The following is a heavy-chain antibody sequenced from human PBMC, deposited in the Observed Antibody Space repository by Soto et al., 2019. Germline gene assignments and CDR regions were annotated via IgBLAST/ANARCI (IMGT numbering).Heavy chain of an antibody. CDR2: IDPSDSQT. CDR3: ARQIYDSDTGPNFQYYFDS. V-gene: IGHV5-10-1*01. D-gene: IGHD3-22*01. J-gene: IGHJ4*02. Sequence: GESLTITCTRSGNSFASYWIPWVRQKPGKGLEWMGRIDPSDSQTYYSPSFRGHVTISVTKSITTVFLQWSSLRASDTAMYYCARQIYDSDTGPNFQYYFDSWGQGTPVTVPS. CDR1: GNSFASYW.